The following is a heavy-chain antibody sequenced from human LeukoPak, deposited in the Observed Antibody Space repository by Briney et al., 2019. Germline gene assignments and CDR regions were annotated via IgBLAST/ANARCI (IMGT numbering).Heavy chain of an antibody. Sequence: GGSLRLSCEASGFNFDDYGMTWVRQAPGAGLECVSGISWNGDSTTYADSVKGRFTISRDSAKSSLYLQMNSLRGEDTALYYCARGSGSYSTYFDFWGQGTLVTVSS. D-gene: IGHD1-26*01. V-gene: IGHV3-20*04. CDR1: GFNFDDYG. J-gene: IGHJ4*02. CDR2: ISWNGDST. CDR3: ARGSGSYSTYFDF.